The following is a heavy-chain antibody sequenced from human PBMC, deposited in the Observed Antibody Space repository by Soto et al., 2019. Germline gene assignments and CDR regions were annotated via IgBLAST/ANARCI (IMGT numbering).Heavy chain of an antibody. CDR2: INSDGSST. CDR1: GFTFSSYW. CDR3: ARAPSYDSSGYRLVQFDY. V-gene: IGHV3-74*01. Sequence: GGSLRLSCAASGFTFSSYWMHWVRQAPGKGLVWVSRINSDGSSTSYADSVKGRFTISRDNAKNTLYLQMNSLRAEDTAVYYCARAPSYDSSGYRLVQFDYWGQGTLVTVSS. D-gene: IGHD3-22*01. J-gene: IGHJ4*02.